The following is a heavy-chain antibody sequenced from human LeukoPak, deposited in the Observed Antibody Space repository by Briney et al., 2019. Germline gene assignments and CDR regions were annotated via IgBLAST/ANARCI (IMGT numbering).Heavy chain of an antibody. V-gene: IGHV3-30*02. CDR2: IRYDGSIQ. CDR1: GFTFSSYG. D-gene: IGHD4-23*01. Sequence: GGSLRLSCAVSGFTFSSYGMHWVRQAPGKGLEWVAFIRYDGSIQYYADSVKGRFIISRDISKNTLDVQMNSLSVDDTAVYYCARAIGAPRTVGRQTETIDYWGQGTLVTVSS. CDR3: ARAIGAPRTVGRQTETIDY. J-gene: IGHJ4*02.